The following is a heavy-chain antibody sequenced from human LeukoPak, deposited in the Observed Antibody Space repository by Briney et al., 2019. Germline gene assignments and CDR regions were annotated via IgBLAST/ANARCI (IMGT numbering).Heavy chain of an antibody. Sequence: PGGSLRLSCAASGFTFSSYAMSWVRQAPGKGLEWVGRIKSKTDGGTTDYAAPVKGRFTISRDDSKNALYLQMNSLKTEDTAFYYCITNKYDFWSGYHDAFDIWGQGTMVTVSS. V-gene: IGHV3-15*05. CDR2: IKSKTDGGTT. CDR3: ITNKYDFWSGYHDAFDI. J-gene: IGHJ3*02. D-gene: IGHD3-3*01. CDR1: GFTFSSYA.